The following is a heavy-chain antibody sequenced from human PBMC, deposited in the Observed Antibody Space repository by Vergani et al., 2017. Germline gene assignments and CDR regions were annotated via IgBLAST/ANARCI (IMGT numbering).Heavy chain of an antibody. V-gene: IGHV3-7*03. CDR2: IKQDGSEN. J-gene: IGHJ4*02. D-gene: IGHD2-2*02. CDR1: GFTFSSYW. CDR3: ARDIRVVPAAISLFDY. Sequence: EVQLVESGGGLVQPGGSLRLSCAASGFTFSSYWMSWVRQAPGKGLEWVANIKQDGSENYYVDSVKGRFTISRDNAKNSLYLQMNSLRTEDTAVYYCARDIRVVPAAISLFDYWGQGTLVTVSS.